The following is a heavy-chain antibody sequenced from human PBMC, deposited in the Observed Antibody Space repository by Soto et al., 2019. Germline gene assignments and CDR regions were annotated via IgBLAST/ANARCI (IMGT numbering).Heavy chain of an antibody. CDR3: ANGGRGTPVSWSRPYYYYYGMDV. CDR1: GFTFSSYG. V-gene: IGHV3-30*18. Sequence: GGSLRLSCAASGFTFSSYGMHWVRQAPGKGLEWVAVISYDGSNKYYADSVKGRFTISRDNSKNTLYLQMNSLRAEDTAVYYCANGGRGTPVSWSRPYYYYYGMDVWGQGTTVTVSS. D-gene: IGHD3-10*01. J-gene: IGHJ6*02. CDR2: ISYDGSNK.